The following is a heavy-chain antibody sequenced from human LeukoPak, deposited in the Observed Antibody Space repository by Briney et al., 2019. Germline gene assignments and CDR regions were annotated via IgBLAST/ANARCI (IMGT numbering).Heavy chain of an antibody. CDR1: GSSFTSYW. J-gene: IGHJ4*02. D-gene: IGHD2-21*02. Sequence: GESLKISCQGSGSSFTSYWIGWVRQLPGKGLEWMGIIYPGDSDTRYSPSFQGQVTISADKSISTAYLQWSSLKASDTAMYYCARSPSVVTATDYWGQGTLVTVSS. CDR2: IYPGDSDT. CDR3: ARSPSVVTATDY. V-gene: IGHV5-51*01.